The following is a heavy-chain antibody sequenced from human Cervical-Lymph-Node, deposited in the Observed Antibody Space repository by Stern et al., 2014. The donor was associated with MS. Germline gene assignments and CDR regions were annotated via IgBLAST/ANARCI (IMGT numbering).Heavy chain of an antibody. CDR2: INTNTGHP. V-gene: IGHV7-4-1*02. Sequence: QVQLVQSGSELKKPGASVKVSCKTSGYTFTTYGVNWVRQAPGPGLEWMGWINTNTGHPTYAHDFTGRNVFSLDSSVTTAYLQIRSLKAEDTAVYYCARYAPMVTTDFDYWGQGTLVTVSS. CDR3: ARYAPMVTTDFDY. CDR1: GYTFTTYG. J-gene: IGHJ4*02. D-gene: IGHD4-17*01.